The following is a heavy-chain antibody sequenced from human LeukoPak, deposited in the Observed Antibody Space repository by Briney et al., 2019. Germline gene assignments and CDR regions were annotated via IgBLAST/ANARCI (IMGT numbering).Heavy chain of an antibody. V-gene: IGHV3-15*01. CDR2: IKSKTDGGTT. CDR3: XXXLTRYGSTDDY. J-gene: IGHJ4*02. D-gene: IGHD3-10*01. CDR1: GFTFSNAW. Sequence: GGSLRLSCAASGFTFSNAWMSWVRQAPGKGLEWVGRIKSKTDGGTTDYAAPVKGRFTISRDDSKNTLYLQMNSLKTEDTAVXXXXXXLTRYGSTDDYWGQGTLVTVSS.